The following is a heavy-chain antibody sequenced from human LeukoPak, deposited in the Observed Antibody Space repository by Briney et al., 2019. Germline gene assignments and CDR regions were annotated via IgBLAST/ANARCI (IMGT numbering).Heavy chain of an antibody. CDR2: ISPTGSTT. Sequence: GGSLRLSCTASGFSFSGHWMHWARQPPGKGLVWVSRISPTGSTTSYADSVKGRFTVSRDNAKNTLYLQVTNLRAEDTAVYYCARGPNSNWSGLDFWGQGTLLTVSS. D-gene: IGHD6-6*01. CDR3: ARGPNSNWSGLDF. CDR1: GFSFSGHW. J-gene: IGHJ4*02. V-gene: IGHV3-74*01.